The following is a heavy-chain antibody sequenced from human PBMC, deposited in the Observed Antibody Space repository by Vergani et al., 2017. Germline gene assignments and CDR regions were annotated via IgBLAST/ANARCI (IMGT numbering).Heavy chain of an antibody. CDR2: INSNSGGT. D-gene: IGHD2-2*01. J-gene: IGHJ6*02. CDR1: GYTFTGYY. Sequence: QVQLVQSGAEVKKPGASVKVSCKASGYTFTGYYMHWVRQAPGQGLEWMGWINSNSGGTNYAQKFQGRVTMTKDTSISTAYMELSRLRSDDTAVYYCASAGGYCSSTSCYDGYYYYYGMDVWGQGTTVTVSS. CDR3: ASAGGYCSSTSCYDGYYYYYGMDV. V-gene: IGHV1-2*02.